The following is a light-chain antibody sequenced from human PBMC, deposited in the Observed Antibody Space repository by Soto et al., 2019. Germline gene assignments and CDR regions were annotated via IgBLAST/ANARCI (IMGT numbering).Light chain of an antibody. CDR2: DVT. V-gene: IGLV2-14*03. CDR1: SSDVGGYNY. J-gene: IGLJ2*01. Sequence: QSALTQPASVSGSPGQSITISCTGTSSDVGGYNYVSWYQQYPGTAPKLMIFDVTNRPSGVSNRFSASKSGATASLTISGLQPEDEADYYCSSYTSSTTLVFAGGTQLTVL. CDR3: SSYTSSTTLV.